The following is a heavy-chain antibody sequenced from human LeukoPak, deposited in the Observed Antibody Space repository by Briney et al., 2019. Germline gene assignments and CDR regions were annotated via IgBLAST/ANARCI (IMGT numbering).Heavy chain of an antibody. CDR2: IYFSGNT. J-gene: IGHJ4*02. D-gene: IGHD2-2*03. CDR1: GGSISSYH. Sequence: SETLSLTCTVSGGSISSYHWNWIRQPPGKGLEWIGSIYFSGNTYYNPSLKTRVTISIDTSKNQFSLKLTSVTAADTAIFYCASGYFVHTFDFWGQGTLGTVSS. V-gene: IGHV4-59*05. CDR3: ASGYFVHTFDF.